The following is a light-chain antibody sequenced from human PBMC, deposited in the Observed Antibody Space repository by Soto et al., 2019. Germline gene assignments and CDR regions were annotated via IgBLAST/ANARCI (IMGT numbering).Light chain of an antibody. V-gene: IGKV3-15*01. J-gene: IGKJ1*01. CDR2: GAS. CDR3: QQYNNWPRT. Sequence: EIVMTQSPATLSVSPGERATLSCRASQSVSNNLVWYQQKPGQAPRLLIYGASTRATGIPARFSGSGSGTESTLTISSLQSEDFAIYYCQQYNNWPRTSGQGTKVEIK. CDR1: QSVSNN.